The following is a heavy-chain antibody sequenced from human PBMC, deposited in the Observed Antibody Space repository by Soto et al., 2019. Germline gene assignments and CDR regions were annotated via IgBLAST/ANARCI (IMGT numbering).Heavy chain of an antibody. Sequence: SETLSLTCTVSGGSISSGGYYWSWIRQHPGKGLEWIGYIYYSGSTYYNPSLKSRVTISVDTSKNQFSLKLGSWTAADTAVYYCARGYYDILTGYWEPVDYWGQGTLVTVSS. D-gene: IGHD3-9*01. V-gene: IGHV4-31*03. CDR2: IYYSGST. J-gene: IGHJ4*02. CDR3: ARGYYDILTGYWEPVDY. CDR1: GGSISSGGYY.